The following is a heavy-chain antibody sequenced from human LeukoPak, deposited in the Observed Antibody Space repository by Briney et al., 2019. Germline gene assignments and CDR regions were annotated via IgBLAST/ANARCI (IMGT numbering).Heavy chain of an antibody. CDR2: IIPIFGTA. CDR3: ASLPSDCSSTSCYRWYYYMDV. CDR1: GGTFSSYA. J-gene: IGHJ6*03. V-gene: IGHV1-69*13. D-gene: IGHD2-2*02. Sequence: ASVKVSCKASGGTFSSYAISWVRQAPGQGLEWMGGIIPIFGTANYAQKFQGRVTITADESTSTAYMELSSLRSEDTAVYYCASLPSDCSSTSCYRWYYYMDVWGKGTTVTVSS.